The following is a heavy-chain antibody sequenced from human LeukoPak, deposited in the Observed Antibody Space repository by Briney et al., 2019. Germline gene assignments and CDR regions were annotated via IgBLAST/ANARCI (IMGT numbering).Heavy chain of an antibody. CDR3: AKNKGYGDPFPDFDY. CDR2: IYYSGST. CDR1: GGSISSSSYY. Sequence: SETLSLTCTVSGGSISSSSYYWGWIRQPPGKGLEWIGSIYYSGSTYYNPSLKSRVTLSVDTSKNQFSLKLSSVTAADTAVYYCAKNKGYGDPFPDFDYWGQGTLVTVSS. J-gene: IGHJ4*02. D-gene: IGHD4-17*01. V-gene: IGHV4-39*01.